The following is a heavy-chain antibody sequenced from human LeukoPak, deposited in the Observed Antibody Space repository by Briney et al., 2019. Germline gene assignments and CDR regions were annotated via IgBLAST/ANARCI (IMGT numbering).Heavy chain of an antibody. D-gene: IGHD2-15*01. CDR3: ARHRYCSGGSCRNWFDP. V-gene: IGHV4-34*01. CDR2: INHSGST. J-gene: IGHJ5*02. Sequence: PSETLSLTCAVYGGSFSGYYWSWLRQPPGKGLEWIGEINHSGSTNYNPSLKSRVTISVDTSKNQFSLRLSSVTAADTAVYYCARHRYCSGGSCRNWFDPWGQGTLVTVSS. CDR1: GGSFSGYY.